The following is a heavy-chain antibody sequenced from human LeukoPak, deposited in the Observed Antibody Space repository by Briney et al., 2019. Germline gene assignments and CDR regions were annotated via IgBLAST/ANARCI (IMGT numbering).Heavy chain of an antibody. D-gene: IGHD6-13*01. CDR3: ASASSHRIAAGGDY. CDR2: ISTDGSSR. Sequence: GGSLRLSCAASGFTFTNYWMHWVRQGQGKGLVWVSRISTDGSSRHYADSVKGRFTISRDNSKNMMYLQMNSLRAEDTAIYYCASASSHRIAAGGDYWGHGTLVTVSS. J-gene: IGHJ4*01. V-gene: IGHV3-74*01. CDR1: GFTFTNYW.